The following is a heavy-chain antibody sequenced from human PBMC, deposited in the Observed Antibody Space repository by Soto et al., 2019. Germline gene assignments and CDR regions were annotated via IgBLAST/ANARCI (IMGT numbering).Heavy chain of an antibody. CDR1: GGSIRSYF. Sequence: PSETLSLACTVSGGSIRSYFYNWIRQPAGKGLEWLGRIDNSGSTTYNPSLKSRISMAAPASNNPFSLTSISLTAATTAVYYCVKWGQAYSGGEFNYWGQGTLVTVSS. V-gene: IGHV4-4*07. CDR2: IDNSGST. D-gene: IGHD2-21*01. CDR3: VKWGQAYSGGEFNY. J-gene: IGHJ4*02.